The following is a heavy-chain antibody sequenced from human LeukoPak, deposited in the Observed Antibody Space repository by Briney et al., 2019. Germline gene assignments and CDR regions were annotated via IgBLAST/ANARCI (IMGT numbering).Heavy chain of an antibody. CDR2: INPNSGGT. CDR3: ARDRYGGSRDAFDI. Sequence: ASVKVSCKASGYTFTGYYMHWVRQAPGQGLEWMGWINPNSGGTNYAQKFQGRVTMTRDTSISTAYMELRSLRSDDTAVYYCARDRYGGSRDAFDIWGQGTMVTVSS. J-gene: IGHJ3*02. D-gene: IGHD4-23*01. V-gene: IGHV1-2*02. CDR1: GYTFTGYY.